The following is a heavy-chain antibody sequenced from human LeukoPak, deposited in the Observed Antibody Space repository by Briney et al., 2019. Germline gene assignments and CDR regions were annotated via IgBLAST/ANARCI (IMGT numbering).Heavy chain of an antibody. Sequence: GGSLRLSCAASGFTFSSYSMNWVRQAPGKGLEWVSSISSSSSYIYYADSVKGRFTISRDNAKNSLYLQMNSLRAEDTAVYYCARVGVVVAATGNLWFDPWGQGTLVTVSS. D-gene: IGHD2-15*01. V-gene: IGHV3-21*01. CDR3: ARVGVVVAATGNLWFDP. J-gene: IGHJ5*02. CDR2: ISSSSSYI. CDR1: GFTFSSYS.